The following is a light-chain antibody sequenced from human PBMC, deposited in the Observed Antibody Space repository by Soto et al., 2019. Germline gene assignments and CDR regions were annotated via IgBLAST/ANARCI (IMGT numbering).Light chain of an antibody. CDR1: QGISTW. CDR3: QQYDRYPRT. J-gene: IGKJ1*01. CDR2: GAS. V-gene: IGKV1D-16*01. Sequence: DIQMTQFPSSVSASVGDRVNITCRASQGISTWLAWYQQKPERDPKSLIYGASRLQSGVPPRFSGSGSETDFTLTIIGLQPEDFATYYCQQYDRYPRTFCQGTKVEIK.